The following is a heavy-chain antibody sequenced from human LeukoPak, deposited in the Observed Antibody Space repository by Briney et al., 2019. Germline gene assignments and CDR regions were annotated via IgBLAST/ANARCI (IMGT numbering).Heavy chain of an antibody. J-gene: IGHJ4*02. V-gene: IGHV1-69*01. CDR2: IIPIFGTA. CDR3: ASAPIRYCSGGSCRYYFDY. Sequence: SVKVSCKASGGTFCNYAISWVRQAPGQGLEWMGGIIPIFGTANYAQKFQGRITITADESTSTAYMELSSLRSEDTAVYYCASAPIRYCSGGSCRYYFDYWGQGTLVTVSS. CDR1: GGTFCNYA. D-gene: IGHD2-15*01.